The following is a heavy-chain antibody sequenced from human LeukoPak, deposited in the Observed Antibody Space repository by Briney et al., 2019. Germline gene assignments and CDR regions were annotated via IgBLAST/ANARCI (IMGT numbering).Heavy chain of an antibody. CDR1: GFTFDDYA. D-gene: IGHD6-13*01. CDR3: AKSCGRVAAAGFYYYMDV. J-gene: IGHJ6*03. V-gene: IGHV3-9*01. CDR2: INWNGGSI. Sequence: GGSLRLSCAASGFTFDDYAMHWVRQAPGKGLEWVSGINWNGGSIGYADSVKGRFTISRDNAKNSLYLQMDSLRAEHTALYYCAKSCGRVAAAGFYYYMDVWGKGTTVTVSS.